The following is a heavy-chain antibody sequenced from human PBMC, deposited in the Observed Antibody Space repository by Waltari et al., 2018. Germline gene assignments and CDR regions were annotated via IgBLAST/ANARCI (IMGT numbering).Heavy chain of an antibody. CDR2: INHSGST. V-gene: IGHV4-34*01. Sequence: QVQLQQWGAGLLKPSETLSLTCAVYGGSFSGYYWSWIRQPPGTGLEWIGEINHSGSTNYNPSLKSRVTISVDTSKNQFSLKLSSVTAADTAVYYCARGQQGGPVAGRGYYYYGMDVWGQGTTVTVSS. CDR1: GGSFSGYY. CDR3: ARGQQGGPVAGRGYYYYGMDV. J-gene: IGHJ6*02. D-gene: IGHD6-19*01.